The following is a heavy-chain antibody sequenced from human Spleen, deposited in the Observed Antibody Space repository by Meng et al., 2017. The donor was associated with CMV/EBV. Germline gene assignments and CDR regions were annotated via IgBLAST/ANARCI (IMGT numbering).Heavy chain of an antibody. J-gene: IGHJ5*02. CDR2: ISWNSGSI. CDR1: GFTFDDYA. Sequence: GGSLRLSCAASGFTFDDYAMHWVRQAPGKGLEWVSGISWNSGSIGYADSVKGRFTISRDNAKNSLYLQMNSLRAEDMALYYCATLTPIAAAGTDWFDPWGQGTLVTVSS. D-gene: IGHD6-13*01. CDR3: ATLTPIAAAGTDWFDP. V-gene: IGHV3-9*03.